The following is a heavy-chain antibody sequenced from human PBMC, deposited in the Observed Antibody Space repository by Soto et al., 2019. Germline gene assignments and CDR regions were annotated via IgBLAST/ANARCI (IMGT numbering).Heavy chain of an antibody. CDR1: GSTFSLYD. V-gene: IGHV3-33*01. D-gene: IGHD3-3*01. Sequence: QVQLVESGGGVVQPGRSLRLSCAVSGSTFSLYDMEWVRQAPGKGLEWVAGIWYDGSKTYYADSVRGRFTISRDNSKNTLFLQMNSLRAEDTAVYFCARGKDQRFLEPTDFGYWGPGSLVSVSS. CDR2: IWYDGSKT. CDR3: ARGKDQRFLEPTDFGY. J-gene: IGHJ4*02.